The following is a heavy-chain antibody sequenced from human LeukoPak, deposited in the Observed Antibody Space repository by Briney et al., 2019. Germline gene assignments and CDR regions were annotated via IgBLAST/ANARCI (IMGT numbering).Heavy chain of an antibody. D-gene: IGHD2-21*02. CDR3: ARSLVYDGYDCGGDCSQVN. J-gene: IGHJ4*02. CDR1: GYTFTTYG. CDR2: ISAGNGNT. V-gene: IGHV1-3*01. Sequence: ASVKVSCKASGYTFTTYGIHWVRQAPGQRLEWMGWISAGNGNTKYSQKFQGRVTITRDTSASTAYMEVSSLTSEDTAVYYCARSLVYDGYDCGGDCSQVNWGQGTLVTVSS.